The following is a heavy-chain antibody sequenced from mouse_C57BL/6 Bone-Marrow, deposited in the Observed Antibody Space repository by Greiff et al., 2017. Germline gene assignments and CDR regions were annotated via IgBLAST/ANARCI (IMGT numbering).Heavy chain of an antibody. Sequence: LMESGAELARPGASVKLSCKASGYTFTSYGISWVKQRTGQGLEWIGEIYPRSGNTYYNEKFKGKATLTADKSSSTAYMELRSLTSEDSAVYFCAKSYGSSWYFDVWGTGTTVTVSS. D-gene: IGHD1-1*01. CDR2: IYPRSGNT. J-gene: IGHJ1*03. CDR1: GYTFTSYG. V-gene: IGHV1-81*01. CDR3: AKSYGSSWYFDV.